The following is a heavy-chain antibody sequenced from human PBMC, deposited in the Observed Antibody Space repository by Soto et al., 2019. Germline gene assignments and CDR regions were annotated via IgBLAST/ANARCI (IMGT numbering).Heavy chain of an antibody. D-gene: IGHD3-16*01. Sequence: PSETLSLTCTVSGGSISSPTNYWAWIRQPPGKGLEWLAYLFYSGTTNYNTPLESRVTISVATSKTQLSLKLRSVTAADTAVYYCARVLFGSNCWFDPWGQGTLVTVSS. J-gene: IGHJ5*02. V-gene: IGHV4-61*01. CDR2: LFYSGTT. CDR3: ARVLFGSNCWFDP. CDR1: GGSISSPTNY.